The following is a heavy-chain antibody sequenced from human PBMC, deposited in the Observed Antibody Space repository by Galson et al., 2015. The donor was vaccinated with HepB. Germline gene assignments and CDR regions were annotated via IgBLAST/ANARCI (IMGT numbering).Heavy chain of an antibody. Sequence: SLRLSCAASGFTFSTYWMHWVRQAPGKGLEWVSGISWNSGSIGYADSVKGRFTISRDNAKNSLYLQMNSLRAEDTALYYCAKETYYYDSSGYHSSFDYWGQGTLVTVSS. V-gene: IGHV3-9*01. CDR3: AKETYYYDSSGYHSSFDY. CDR1: GFTFSTYW. J-gene: IGHJ4*02. D-gene: IGHD3-22*01. CDR2: ISWNSGSI.